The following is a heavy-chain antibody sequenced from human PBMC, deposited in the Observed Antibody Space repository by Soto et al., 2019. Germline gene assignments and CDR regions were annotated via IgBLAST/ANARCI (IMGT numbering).Heavy chain of an antibody. CDR2: ISSNGGST. CDR1: GFTFSSYA. D-gene: IGHD3-22*01. CDR3: VKDRYYYDSSGYRSAY. V-gene: IGHV3-64D*06. Sequence: EVQLVESGGGLVQPGGSLRLSCSASGFTFSSYAMHWVRQAPGKGLEYVSAISSNGGSTYYADSVKGRFTISRDNSKNTLYLQMSSLRAEDTAVYYCVKDRYYYDSSGYRSAYWGQGTLVTVSS. J-gene: IGHJ4*02.